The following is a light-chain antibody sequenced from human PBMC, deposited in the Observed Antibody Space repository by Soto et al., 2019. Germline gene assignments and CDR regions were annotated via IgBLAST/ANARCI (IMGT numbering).Light chain of an antibody. CDR1: QGISNS. J-gene: IGKJ1*01. CDR3: QHYNSYSEA. CDR2: GAS. V-gene: IGKV1-16*01. Sequence: DIQMTQSPSTLSATAGDRVTITCRASQGISNSLAWFQQKPGKVPQRLIYGASSLQSGVPSRFSGSGSGTEFTLTISSLQPDDFATYYCQHYNSYSEAFGQGTKVDIK.